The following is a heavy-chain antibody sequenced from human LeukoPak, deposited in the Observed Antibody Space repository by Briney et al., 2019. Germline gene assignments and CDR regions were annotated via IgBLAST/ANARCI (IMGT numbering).Heavy chain of an antibody. CDR2: MNPNSGNT. V-gene: IGHV1-8*03. D-gene: IGHD1-26*01. J-gene: IGHJ6*03. CDR3: ARVLSGSSDDDYYYYMDV. Sequence: ASVKVSCKASDYPFTNFGVSWVRQAPGQGLEWMGWMNPNSGNTGYAQKFQGRVTITRNTSISTAYMELSRLRSDDTAVYYCARVLSGSSDDDYYYYMDVWGKGTTVTVSS. CDR1: DYPFTNFG.